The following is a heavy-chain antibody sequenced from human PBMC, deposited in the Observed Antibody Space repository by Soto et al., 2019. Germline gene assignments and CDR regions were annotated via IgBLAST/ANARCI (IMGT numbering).Heavy chain of an antibody. D-gene: IGHD6-19*01. V-gene: IGHV1-3*01. Sequence: ASVKVSCKASGYTFTSYAMHWVRQAPGQRLEWMGWINAGNGNTKYSQKFQGRVTITRDTSASTAYMELSSLRSEDTAVCYCARDSPSIAVAGTNYFDYWGQGTLVTVSS. J-gene: IGHJ4*02. CDR1: GYTFTSYA. CDR3: ARDSPSIAVAGTNYFDY. CDR2: INAGNGNT.